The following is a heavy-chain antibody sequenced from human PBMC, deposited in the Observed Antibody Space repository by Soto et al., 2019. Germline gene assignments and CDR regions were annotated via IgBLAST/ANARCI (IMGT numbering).Heavy chain of an antibody. V-gene: IGHV1-18*01. D-gene: IGHD6-13*01. CDR2: ISAYNGNT. Sequence: QVQLVQSGAEVKKPGASVKVSCKASGFTFTSYGFTWVRQAPGQGLEWMGWISAYNGNTNYAQTLQGRVTMTTDTSTSTVYMELRSLRSDDTAVYYCAGVWQLKRARELDYWGQGTPVTGSS. CDR1: GFTFTSYG. CDR3: AGVWQLKRARELDY. J-gene: IGHJ4*02.